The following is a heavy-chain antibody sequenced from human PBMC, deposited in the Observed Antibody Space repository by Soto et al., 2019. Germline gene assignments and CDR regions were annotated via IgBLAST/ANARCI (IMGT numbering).Heavy chain of an antibody. Sequence: VQLLQSGSEMRKPGASVRISCKASGYTFNTYLISGMSWVRQAPGQGLEWVGWTNAYSGESNNAEKVEGRITVTADKSTNTVYLELSRLGPDDSAVYFCTRDERQSCGNLGCYHFDYWGRGTLVTVSS. CDR2: TNAYSGES. V-gene: IGHV1-18*04. CDR3: TRDERQSCGNLGCYHFDY. D-gene: IGHD2-15*01. J-gene: IGHJ4*02. CDR1: GYTFNTYL.